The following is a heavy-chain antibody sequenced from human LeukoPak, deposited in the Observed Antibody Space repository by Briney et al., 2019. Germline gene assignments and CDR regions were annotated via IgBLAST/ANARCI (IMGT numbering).Heavy chain of an antibody. CDR3: ARVGGSSGYYPYYFDY. CDR1: GLTVSSNY. Sequence: GGSLRLSCAASGLTVSSNYMSLVRQAPGKGLDWVSVIYSGGSTYYADSVKGRFTISRDNSKNTLYLQMNSLRAEDTAVYYCARVGGSSGYYPYYFDYWGQGTLVTVSS. J-gene: IGHJ4*02. V-gene: IGHV3-53*01. D-gene: IGHD3-22*01. CDR2: IYSGGST.